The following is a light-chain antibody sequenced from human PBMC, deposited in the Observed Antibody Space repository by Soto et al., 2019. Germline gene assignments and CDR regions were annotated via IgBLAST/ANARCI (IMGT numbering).Light chain of an antibody. CDR3: QRYNSAPQT. CDR1: QGISNY. CDR2: AAS. Sequence: DIQMIPSVSSLSASIGDRVSITCRASQGISNYLAWYQQKPGRVPELLIYAASTLQSGVPSRFSGSGSGTDFTLTISSLLPEDVATYYCQRYNSAPQTSGQGTKV. V-gene: IGKV1-27*01. J-gene: IGKJ1*01.